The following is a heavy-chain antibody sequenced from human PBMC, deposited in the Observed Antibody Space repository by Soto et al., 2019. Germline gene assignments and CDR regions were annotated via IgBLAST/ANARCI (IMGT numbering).Heavy chain of an antibody. CDR1: GFTFSSYG. J-gene: IGHJ4*02. Sequence: QVQLVESGGGVVQPGRSLRLSCAASGFTFSSYGMHWVRQAPGKGLEWVAGISYDGSNKYYADSVKGRFTISRDNSKNTLYLQMNSLRAEDTAVYYCAKDMSSIAARAFDYWGQGTLVTVSS. CDR2: ISYDGSNK. D-gene: IGHD6-6*01. V-gene: IGHV3-30*18. CDR3: AKDMSSIAARAFDY.